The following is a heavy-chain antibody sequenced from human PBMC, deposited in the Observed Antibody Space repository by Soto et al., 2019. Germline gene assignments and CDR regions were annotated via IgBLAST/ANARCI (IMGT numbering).Heavy chain of an antibody. V-gene: IGHV1-69*12. CDR2: IIPIFGTA. D-gene: IGHD3-3*01. Sequence: QVQLVQSGAEVKKPGSSVKVSCKASGGTFSSYAISWVRQAPGQGLEWMGGIIPIFGTANYAQKFQGRVTITADESTSTAYMELSSLRSEDTAVYYCARDSAPRSYDFWSGYYCLSWGQGTLVTVSS. CDR1: GGTFSSYA. J-gene: IGHJ4*02. CDR3: ARDSAPRSYDFWSGYYCLS.